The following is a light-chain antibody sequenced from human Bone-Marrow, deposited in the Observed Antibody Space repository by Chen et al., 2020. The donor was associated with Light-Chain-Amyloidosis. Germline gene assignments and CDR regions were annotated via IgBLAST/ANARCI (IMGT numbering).Light chain of an antibody. Sequence: QSALTQPASVSGSPGQSITISCTETSSDVGSYNLVSWYQQHPDKAPKLMIYEDNIRPSGVSSRFYGSKSGNTACLTISGLQAEDQADYYCCSYGGRGSLDVVFGGGTKLTVL. CDR1: SSDVGSYNL. V-gene: IGLV2-23*01. CDR3: CSYGGRGSLDVV. CDR2: EDN. J-gene: IGLJ2*01.